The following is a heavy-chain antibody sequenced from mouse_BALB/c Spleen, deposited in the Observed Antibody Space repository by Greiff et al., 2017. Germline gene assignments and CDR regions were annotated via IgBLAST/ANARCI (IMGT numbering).Heavy chain of an antibody. V-gene: IGHV1-87*01. Sequence: VQLQESGAELARPGASVKLSCKASGYTFTSYWMQWVKQRPGQGLEWIGAIYPGDGDTRYTQKFKGKATLTADKSSSTAYMQLSSLASEDSAVYYCARGDGYYYAMDYWGQGTSVTVSS. CDR3: ARGDGYYYAMDY. CDR1: GYTFTSYW. J-gene: IGHJ4*01. CDR2: IYPGDGDT. D-gene: IGHD2-3*01.